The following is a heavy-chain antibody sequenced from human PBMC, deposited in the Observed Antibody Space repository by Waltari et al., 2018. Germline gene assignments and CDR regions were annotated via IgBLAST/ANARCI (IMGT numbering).Heavy chain of an antibody. Sequence: QVQLQQSGPGLVNPSQTLSLTCPVSGGSISRGSYYWSWIRQPAGKGLEWIGRIYTSGSTNYNPALKSRVTISVDTSKNQFSRKLSSVTAADTAVYYCARDDYDILTGYKEWGQGTLVTVSS. CDR2: IYTSGST. J-gene: IGHJ4*02. CDR1: GGSISRGSYY. D-gene: IGHD3-9*01. CDR3: ARDDYDILTGYKE. V-gene: IGHV4-61*02.